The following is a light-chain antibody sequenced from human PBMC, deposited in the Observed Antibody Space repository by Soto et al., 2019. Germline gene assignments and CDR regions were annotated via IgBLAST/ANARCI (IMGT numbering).Light chain of an antibody. CDR1: TSNIGRNS. CDR2: GDG. J-gene: IGLJ3*02. Sequence: QSVLTQPASVSGSPGQRFTISCSGSTSNIGRNSVYWYQQLPGTAPKLVMYGDGQRPAGVPDRFSGSKSGTSASLAISGLRFEDVADYYCATWDDSLSGRWVFVGGTKVTVL. V-gene: IGLV1-47*02. CDR3: ATWDDSLSGRWV.